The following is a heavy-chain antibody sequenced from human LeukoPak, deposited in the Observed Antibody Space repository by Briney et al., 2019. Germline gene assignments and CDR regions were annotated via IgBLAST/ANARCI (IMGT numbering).Heavy chain of an antibody. J-gene: IGHJ6*03. D-gene: IGHD3-10*01. V-gene: IGHV4-59*01. CDR2: IYYSGST. Sequence: SETLSLTCTVSGDSISSYYWIWIRQPPGKGLEWIGYIYYSGSTNYNPSLKSRVTISVDTSKNQFSLKLSSVTAADTAVYYCPRAGYGSGSLTCYYYYCMDVWGKGTTVTVSS. CDR3: PRAGYGSGSLTCYYYYCMDV. CDR1: GDSISSYY.